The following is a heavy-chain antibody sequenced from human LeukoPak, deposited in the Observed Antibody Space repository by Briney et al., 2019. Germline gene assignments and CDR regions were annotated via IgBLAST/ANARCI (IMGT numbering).Heavy chain of an antibody. CDR3: ARGRDWAFDY. Sequence: SQTLSLTCAVSGGSISSGGYSWSWIRQPPGKGLEWIGYIYHSGSTYYNPSLKSRVTISVDRSKNQFSLKLSSVTAADTAVYYCARGRDWAFDYWGQGTLVTVSS. J-gene: IGHJ4*02. CDR1: GGSISSGGYS. CDR2: IYHSGST. D-gene: IGHD2-21*01. V-gene: IGHV4-30-2*01.